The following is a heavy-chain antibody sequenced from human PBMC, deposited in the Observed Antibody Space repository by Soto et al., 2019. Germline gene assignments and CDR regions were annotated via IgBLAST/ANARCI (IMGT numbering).Heavy chain of an antibody. J-gene: IGHJ4*02. CDR2: ISSSSTYI. V-gene: IGHV3-21*01. Sequence: LRLSCAGSGFTFSDYAMTWVRQAPGKGLEWVSSISSSSTYIYYADSVKGRFTISRDNAKNSLYLQMNSLRAEDTAVYYCARDPTDYDFWSGYSDYWGQGTLVTVSS. D-gene: IGHD3-3*01. CDR1: GFTFSDYA. CDR3: ARDPTDYDFWSGYSDY.